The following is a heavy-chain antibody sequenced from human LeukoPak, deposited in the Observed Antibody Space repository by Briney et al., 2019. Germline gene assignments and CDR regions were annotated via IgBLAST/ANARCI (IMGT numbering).Heavy chain of an antibody. CDR3: AIELLGVTASRAYFDH. V-gene: IGHV3-48*04. Sequence: GGSLRLSCAASGFSFSSYCMDWVRQAPGKGLEWVSYISISNITIYYADSVKGRFTISRDDAKYSLYLQMNSLRAEAADVYVCAIELLGVTASRAYFDHWGQGTLVTVSS. CDR1: GFSFSSYC. CDR2: ISISNITI. J-gene: IGHJ4*02. D-gene: IGHD2-21*02.